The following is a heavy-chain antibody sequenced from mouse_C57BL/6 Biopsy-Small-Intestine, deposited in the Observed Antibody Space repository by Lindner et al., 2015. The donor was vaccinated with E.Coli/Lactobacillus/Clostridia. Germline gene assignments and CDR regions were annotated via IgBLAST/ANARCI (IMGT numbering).Heavy chain of an antibody. Sequence: VQLQESGAXLMKPGASVKISCKASGYAFSSSWMNWVKQRPGKGLEWIGRIYPGDGDTNYNGKFKGKATLTADKSSSTAYMQLSSLTSEDSAVYFCASSYYSNYVGGYWGQGTTLTVSS. J-gene: IGHJ2*01. CDR2: IYPGDGDT. V-gene: IGHV1-80*01. CDR3: ASSYYSNYVGGY. D-gene: IGHD2-5*01. CDR1: GYAFSSSW.